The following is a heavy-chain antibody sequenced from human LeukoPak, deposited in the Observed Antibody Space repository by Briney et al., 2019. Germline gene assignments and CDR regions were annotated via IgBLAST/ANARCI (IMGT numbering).Heavy chain of an antibody. CDR2: ISVNSNYI. D-gene: IGHD6-19*01. J-gene: IGHJ4*02. CDR1: GFTISNYK. V-gene: IGHV3-21*01. Sequence: GGSPRLSCAASGFTISNYKMNWVRQTPGKGLEWVSSISVNSNYIYYADSLKGRFTVSRDNAQNSLSLQMNSLRAEDTAVYYCARARRQWLVGTTIRGDNPPYYFDYWGQGTLVTVSS. CDR3: ARARRQWLVGTTIRGDNPPYYFDY.